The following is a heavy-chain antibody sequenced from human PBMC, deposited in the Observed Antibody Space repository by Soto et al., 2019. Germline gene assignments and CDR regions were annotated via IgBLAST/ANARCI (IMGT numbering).Heavy chain of an antibody. V-gene: IGHV4-59*11. J-gene: IGHJ5*02. CDR3: ARGTGVRYPFDP. CDR1: LGPTITHY. D-gene: IGHD3-9*01. CDR2: IYYTGST. Sequence: SETLSLTCTFPLGPTITHYCSWTRQPSGKGLEWHGSIYYTGSTNYNPSLKSLVTISVDTSKIQCSRNRSTVTAADTAIYNCARGTGVRYPFDPWRQGSLVTVS.